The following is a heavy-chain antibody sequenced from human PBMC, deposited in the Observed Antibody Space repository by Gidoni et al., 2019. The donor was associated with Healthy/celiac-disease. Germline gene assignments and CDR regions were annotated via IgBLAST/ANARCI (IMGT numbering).Heavy chain of an antibody. D-gene: IGHD1-26*01. J-gene: IGHJ3*02. CDR2: ISYDGSNK. CDR1: GFTFRSYG. V-gene: IGHV3-30*18. Sequence: QVQLVESGGGVVQPGRSLRLSCAASGFTFRSYGMHWVRQAPGKGLEWVAVISYDGSNKYYADSVKGRFTISRDNSKNTLYLQMNSLRAEDTAVYYCAQDSGSYYFSGAFDIWGQGTMVTVSS. CDR3: AQDSGSYYFSGAFDI.